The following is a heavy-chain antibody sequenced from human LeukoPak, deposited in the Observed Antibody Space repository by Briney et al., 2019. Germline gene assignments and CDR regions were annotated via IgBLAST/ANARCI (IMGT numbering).Heavy chain of an antibody. CDR1: GASISGSGYY. CDR3: AKSGGYGLIDY. V-gene: IGHV4-39*01. CDR2: IYYSGST. Sequence: SEALSLTCAVSGASISGSGYYWGWIRQPPGKGLEWIGNIYYSGSTYYNASLQSRVTISIDTSKNQFSLRLNSVTAADTAMYYCAKSGGYGLIDYWGQGTLVTVSS. D-gene: IGHD1-26*01. J-gene: IGHJ4*02.